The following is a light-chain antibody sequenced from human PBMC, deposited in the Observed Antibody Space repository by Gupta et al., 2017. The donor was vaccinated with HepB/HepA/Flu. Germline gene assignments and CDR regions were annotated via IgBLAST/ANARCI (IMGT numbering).Light chain of an antibody. CDR3: QQYGSSPMT. V-gene: IGKV3-20*01. CDR1: QSVSSSY. CDR2: GAS. J-gene: IGKJ1*01. Sequence: EIVLTQSPGTLSLSPGERATLSCRASQSVSSSYLAWYQQKPGQATRLLIYGASSRAPGIPDRFSGSGSGPDFTLTISRLEPEDFAVYYCQQYGSSPMTFGQGTKVEIK.